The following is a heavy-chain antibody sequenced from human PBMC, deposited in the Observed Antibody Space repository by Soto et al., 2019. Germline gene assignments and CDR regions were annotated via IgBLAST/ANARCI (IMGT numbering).Heavy chain of an antibody. CDR2: IWYDGSNK. CDR3: ARDGFGEFGYFDY. CDR1: GFTFSSYG. D-gene: IGHD3-10*01. V-gene: IGHV3-33*01. Sequence: QVQLVESGGGVVQPGRSLRLSCAASGFTFSSYGMHWVRQAPGKGLEWVAVIWYDGSNKYYADSVKGRFTISRDNSKNTLYLEMNSLRAEDTAVYYYARDGFGEFGYFDYWGQGTLVSVSS. J-gene: IGHJ4*02.